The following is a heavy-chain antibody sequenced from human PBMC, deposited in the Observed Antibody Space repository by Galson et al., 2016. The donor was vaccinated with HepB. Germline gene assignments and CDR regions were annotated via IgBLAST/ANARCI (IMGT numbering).Heavy chain of an antibody. CDR1: GFTFSNYG. J-gene: IGHJ3*02. CDR3: VRVRATLTHDAFDI. CDR2: ISGSGSST. D-gene: IGHD3-10*01. Sequence: SLRLSCAASGFTFSNYGMHWVRQAPGKGLEWVSLISGSGSSTYYADSVKGRFTFSRDNSKNTLDLQMSSLRAEDTAVYSCVRVRATLTHDAFDIWGQGTMVTVSS. V-gene: IGHV3-NL1*01.